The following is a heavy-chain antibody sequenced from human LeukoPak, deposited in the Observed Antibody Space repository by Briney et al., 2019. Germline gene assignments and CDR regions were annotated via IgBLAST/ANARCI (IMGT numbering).Heavy chain of an antibody. J-gene: IGHJ3*02. CDR1: GFTVSSNY. CDR2: IYSGGIT. V-gene: IGHV3-53*01. Sequence: GGSLRLSCAASGFTVSSNYMSWVRQAPGRGLEWVSVIYSGGITYYADSVKGRFTISRDNSKNTLYLQMNSLRVEDTAVYYCAKDRRRITMIVVVTLDAFDIWGQGTMVTVSS. CDR3: AKDRRRITMIVVVTLDAFDI. D-gene: IGHD3-22*01.